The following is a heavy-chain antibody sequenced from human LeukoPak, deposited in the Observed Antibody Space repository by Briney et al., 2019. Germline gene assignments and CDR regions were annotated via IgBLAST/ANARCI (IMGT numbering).Heavy chain of an antibody. CDR2: IWYDGSNK. V-gene: IGHV3-33*01. CDR3: ARDRTATREGFDY. Sequence: PGGSLRLSCGASGFTFSSYGMHWVRQAPGKGLEWVAVIWYDGSNKYYADSVKGRFTISRDNSKNTLYLQMNSLRAEDTAVYYCARDRTATREGFDYWGQGTLVTVSS. J-gene: IGHJ4*02. CDR1: GFTFSSYG. D-gene: IGHD2-15*01.